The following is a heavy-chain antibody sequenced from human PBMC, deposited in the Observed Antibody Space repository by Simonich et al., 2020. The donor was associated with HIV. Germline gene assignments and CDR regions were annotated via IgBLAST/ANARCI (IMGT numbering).Heavy chain of an antibody. V-gene: IGHV4-34*01. Sequence: QVQLQQWGAGLLKPSETLSLTCAVYGGSFSGYYWSWIRQPTGKGLEWIGEINHSGNTNYKSSLNSRATISVDKSKNQFSLKLSSVTAADTAIYYCARRDRELILYFDYWGQGNLVTVSS. CDR1: GGSFSGYY. CDR2: INHSGNT. J-gene: IGHJ4*02. D-gene: IGHD3-3*01. CDR3: ARRDRELILYFDY.